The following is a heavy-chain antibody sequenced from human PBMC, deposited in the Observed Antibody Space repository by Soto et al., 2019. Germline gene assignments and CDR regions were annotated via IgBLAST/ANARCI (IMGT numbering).Heavy chain of an antibody. J-gene: IGHJ6*02. CDR3: ARAVPRFSSGYYNPYYYSGMDV. D-gene: IGHD3-22*01. V-gene: IGHV1-69*13. CDR2: IIPIFGTA. Sequence: GASVKVSCKASGGTFSSYAISWVRQSPGQGLEWMGGIIPIFGTANYAQKFQGRVTITADESTSTAYMELSSLRSEDTAVYYCARAVPRFSSGYYNPYYYSGMDVWGQGTTVTVSS. CDR1: GGTFSSYA.